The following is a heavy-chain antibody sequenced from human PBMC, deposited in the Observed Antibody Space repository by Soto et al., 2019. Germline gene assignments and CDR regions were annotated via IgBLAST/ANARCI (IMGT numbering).Heavy chain of an antibody. J-gene: IGHJ4*02. D-gene: IGHD6-6*01. CDR2: INHSGST. CDR1: GGSFSGYY. V-gene: IGHV4-34*01. CDR3: ARGLGSSSSFDY. Sequence: QVQLQQWGAGLLKPSETLSLTCAVYGGSFSGYYWSWIRQPPGKGLEWIGEINHSGSTNYNPSLKSRVTISVDTSKNQFSVKLSSVTAADTAVYYCARGLGSSSSFDYWGQGTLVTVSS.